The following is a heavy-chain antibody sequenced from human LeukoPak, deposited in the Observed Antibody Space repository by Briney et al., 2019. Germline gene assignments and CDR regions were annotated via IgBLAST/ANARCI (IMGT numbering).Heavy chain of an antibody. D-gene: IGHD5-18*01. J-gene: IGHJ4*02. CDR3: ARGPWIQLWSPIDY. Sequence: GGSLRLSCAASGFTFSSYAMHWVRQAPGQGLEYVSGISSNGGSTYYANSVKGRFTISRDNSKNTLYLQMGSLRPEDMAVYYCARGPWIQLWSPIDYWGQGTLVTVSS. CDR1: GFTFSSYA. V-gene: IGHV3-64*01. CDR2: ISSNGGST.